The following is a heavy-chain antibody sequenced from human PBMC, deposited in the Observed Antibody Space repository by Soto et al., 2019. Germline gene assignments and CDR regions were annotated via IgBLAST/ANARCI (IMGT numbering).Heavy chain of an antibody. CDR1: GGIFSNYV. V-gene: IGHV1-69*01. CDR2: IIPIFGTG. D-gene: IGHD3-22*01. J-gene: IGHJ4*02. CDR3: ARRYYNSSGYFDY. Sequence: QVQLVQSGAEVKKPGSSVKVACKASGGIFSNYVLNWVRQAPGQGLEWMGGIIPIFGTGNYAQKFQGRVTITADEPTTTASMELRGLRSEDTAVYYCARRYYNSSGYFDYWGQGTLVTVSS.